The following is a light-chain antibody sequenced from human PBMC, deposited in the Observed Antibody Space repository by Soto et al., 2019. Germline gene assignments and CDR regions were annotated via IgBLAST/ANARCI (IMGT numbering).Light chain of an antibody. CDR2: KVS. J-gene: IGKJ5*01. CDR3: MQGTHWPIT. V-gene: IGKV2-30*02. Sequence: VVVTHSPLSLPLTHGQPASIPRRPNQSLVHSDGIAYFSWFQQRPGRSPRRLIYKVSNRDSGVPARFSGSGSGTDFALKISRVEAEDVGVYYCMQGTHWPITFGQGTRLEI. CDR1: QSLVHSDGIAY.